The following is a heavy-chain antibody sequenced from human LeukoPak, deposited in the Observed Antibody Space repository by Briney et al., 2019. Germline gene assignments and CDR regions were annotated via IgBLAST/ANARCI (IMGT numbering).Heavy chain of an antibody. J-gene: IGHJ6*03. CDR3: AKDLELVVGTYYYYYYMDV. Sequence: GGSLRLSCAASGFTFSSYWMSWVRQAPGKGLEWVANIKKDGSEKYYVDSVKGRFTISRDNSKNTLYLQMNSLRAEDTAVYYCAKDLELVVGTYYYYYYMDVWGRGTTVTISS. CDR2: IKKDGSEK. CDR1: GFTFSSYW. D-gene: IGHD1-26*01. V-gene: IGHV3-7*01.